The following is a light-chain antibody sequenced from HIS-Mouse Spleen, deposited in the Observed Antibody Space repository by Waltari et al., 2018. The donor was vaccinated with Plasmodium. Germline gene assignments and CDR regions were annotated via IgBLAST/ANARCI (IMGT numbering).Light chain of an antibody. CDR3: YSTDSSGTHRV. CDR2: EDS. Sequence: SYELTQPPSVSVSPGQTARITCSGDALPKKYAYWYQQKSGQAPVLVIYEDSKRPAGIPDGFSGSSSGTMATLTISGAQVEDEADYYCYSTDSSGTHRVFGGGTKLTVL. J-gene: IGLJ3*02. V-gene: IGLV3-10*01. CDR1: ALPKKY.